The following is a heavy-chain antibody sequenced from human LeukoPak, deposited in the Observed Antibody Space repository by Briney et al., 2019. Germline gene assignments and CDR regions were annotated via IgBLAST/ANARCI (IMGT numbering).Heavy chain of an antibody. Sequence: ASVKVSCKASEYTFTSYDINWVRQATGQGLEWMGWMNPNSGNTGYAQKFQGRVTMTRNTSISTAYMELSSLRSEDTAVYYCARSDAVAGPWDYWGQGTLVTVSS. J-gene: IGHJ4*02. CDR1: EYTFTSYD. V-gene: IGHV1-8*01. D-gene: IGHD6-19*01. CDR3: ARSDAVAGPWDY. CDR2: MNPNSGNT.